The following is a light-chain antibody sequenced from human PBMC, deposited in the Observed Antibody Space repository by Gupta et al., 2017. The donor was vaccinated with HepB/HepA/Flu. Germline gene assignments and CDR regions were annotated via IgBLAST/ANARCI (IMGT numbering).Light chain of an antibody. V-gene: IGLV1-51*02. CDR2: END. Sequence: QSVLPQAPSVSAAPGQKVTISCSGSSSNIGYNYVSWYQQVPGTAPKLLIYENDKRPSGIPARFSGSRSGTSATLGITGLQTGDEADYYCGTWDSSLSGGVFGGGTKLTVL. CDR1: SSNIGYNY. J-gene: IGLJ3*02. CDR3: GTWDSSLSGGV.